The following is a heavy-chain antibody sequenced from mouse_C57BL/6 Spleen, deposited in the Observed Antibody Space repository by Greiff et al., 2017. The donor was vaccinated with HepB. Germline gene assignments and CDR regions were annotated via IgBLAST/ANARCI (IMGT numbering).Heavy chain of an antibody. Sequence: VQLKESGPVLVKPGASVKMSCKASGYPFTDYYMNWVKQSHGKSLEWIGVINPYNGGTSYNQKFKGKATLTVDKSSSTAYMELNSLTSEDSAVYYCAPGSSGAYWGQGTLVTVSA. CDR2: INPYNGGT. V-gene: IGHV1-19*01. D-gene: IGHD3-2*02. CDR1: GYPFTDYY. J-gene: IGHJ3*01. CDR3: APGSSGAY.